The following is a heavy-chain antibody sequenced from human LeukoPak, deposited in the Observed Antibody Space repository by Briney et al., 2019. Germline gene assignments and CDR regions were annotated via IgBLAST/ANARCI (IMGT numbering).Heavy chain of an antibody. CDR2: INHDGSST. J-gene: IGHJ4*02. D-gene: IGHD3-22*01. Sequence: GGSLRLSCAASGFTFNYYWMHWVRQAPGKGLVWVSHINHDGSSTSYADSVKGRFPISRDNAKNTLYLQMNSLRAEDTAVYYCARAPYSSGRNYYFDSWGQGTLVTVSS. V-gene: IGHV3-74*01. CDR1: GFTFNYYW. CDR3: ARAPYSSGRNYYFDS.